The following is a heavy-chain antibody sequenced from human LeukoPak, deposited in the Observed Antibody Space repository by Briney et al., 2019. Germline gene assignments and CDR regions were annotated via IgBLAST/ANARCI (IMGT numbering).Heavy chain of an antibody. D-gene: IGHD6-13*01. CDR3: ARHQQLGAFSSFDV. CDR2: IYYTGST. CDR1: GASISPYY. Sequence: KTSETLSLTCAVSGASISPYYWSWVRQPPGKGLEWIGYIYYTGSTNYNPSLESRVTISVATSKNHFSLKLNSVTAADTALYYCARHQQLGAFSSFDVWGQGTMVTVSS. J-gene: IGHJ3*01. V-gene: IGHV4-59*08.